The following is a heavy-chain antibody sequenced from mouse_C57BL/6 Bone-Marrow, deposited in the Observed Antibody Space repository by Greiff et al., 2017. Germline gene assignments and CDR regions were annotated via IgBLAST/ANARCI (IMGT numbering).Heavy chain of an antibody. CDR1: GYTFTGYW. CDR2: ILPGSGST. V-gene: IGHV1-9*01. J-gene: IGHJ4*01. Sequence: QVQLQQSGAELMKPGASVKLSCKATGYTFTGYWIEWVKQRPGHGLEWIGEILPGSGSTNYNEKFKGKATFTADTSSNTAYMPLSSLTTEDSAIYNWERGGGTGARAMDYWGQGTSVTVSS. CDR3: ERGGGTGARAMDY.